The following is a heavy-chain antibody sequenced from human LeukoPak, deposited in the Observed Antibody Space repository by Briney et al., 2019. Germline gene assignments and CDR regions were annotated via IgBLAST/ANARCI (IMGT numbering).Heavy chain of an antibody. CDR1: GGTFSSYA. J-gene: IGHJ4*02. CDR3: ARERADSSGYYIFDY. D-gene: IGHD3-22*01. Sequence: AASVKVSCKASGGTFSSYAISWVRQAPGQGLEWMGQIIPIFGIANYAQKFQGRVTITADKSTSTAYMELSSLRSEDTAVYYCARERADSSGYYIFDYWGQGTLVTVSS. CDR2: IIPIFGIA. V-gene: IGHV1-69*10.